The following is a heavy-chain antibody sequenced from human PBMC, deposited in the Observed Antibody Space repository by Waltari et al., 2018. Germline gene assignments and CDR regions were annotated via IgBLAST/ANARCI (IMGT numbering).Heavy chain of an antibody. J-gene: IGHJ4*02. CDR3: TRQGGSVTLNY. Sequence: DVQLVQSGAEVRQPGESLKISCKGSGYSFTNYWIGWVRQMHGKGLEWMAIIHPGDADTRYTPSCQGQVTISADKSINTAYLQLSRLKRSDTAVYFCTRQGGSVTLNYWGQGTLVMVS. CDR2: IHPGDADT. V-gene: IGHV5-51*01. CDR1: GYSFTNYW. D-gene: IGHD5-12*01.